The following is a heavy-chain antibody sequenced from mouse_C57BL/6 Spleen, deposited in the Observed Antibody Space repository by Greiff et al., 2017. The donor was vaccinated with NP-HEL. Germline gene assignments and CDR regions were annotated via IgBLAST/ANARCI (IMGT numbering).Heavy chain of an antibody. CDR2: IYPYNDGT. V-gene: IGHV1-14*01. CDR3: ARRNYYGSSLFAY. J-gene: IGHJ3*01. CDR1: GYTFTSYV. D-gene: IGHD1-1*01. Sequence: EVKLQESGPELVKPGASVKMSCKASGYTFTSYVMHWVKQKPGQGLEWIGYIYPYNDGTKYNEKFKGKATLTSDKSSSTAYMELSSLTSEDSAVYYGARRNYYGSSLFAYWGQGTLVTVSA.